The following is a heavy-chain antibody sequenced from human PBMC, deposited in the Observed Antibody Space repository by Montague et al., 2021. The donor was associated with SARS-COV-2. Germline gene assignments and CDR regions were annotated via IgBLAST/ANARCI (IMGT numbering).Heavy chain of an antibody. CDR1: SGSISTGHH. J-gene: IGHJ6*02. CDR2: IYYSGST. CDR3: ARDHGQWFGELWGHGLDV. V-gene: IGHV4-31*03. D-gene: IGHD3-10*01. Sequence: TRSLTCSVSSGSISTGHHWSWIRQHPMKGLEWIGDIYYSGSTYYNPSFKGRVTISIDTAKNQFSLELTSMTAADTAVYYCARDHGQWFGELWGHGLDVWGQGTTVIVSS.